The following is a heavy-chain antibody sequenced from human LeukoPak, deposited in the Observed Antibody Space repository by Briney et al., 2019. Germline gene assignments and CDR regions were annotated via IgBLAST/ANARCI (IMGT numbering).Heavy chain of an antibody. CDR1: GFTFSSSA. CDR2: ISASGGST. Sequence: PGGSLRLSCAASGFTFSSSAMSWVRQVPGKGLEWVSGISASGGSTSYADSVKGRFTISRDNAKNTLYLQMNSLRAEDTAVYYCARSSGWYIGFDYWGQGTLVTVSS. V-gene: IGHV3-23*01. D-gene: IGHD6-19*01. J-gene: IGHJ4*02. CDR3: ARSSGWYIGFDY.